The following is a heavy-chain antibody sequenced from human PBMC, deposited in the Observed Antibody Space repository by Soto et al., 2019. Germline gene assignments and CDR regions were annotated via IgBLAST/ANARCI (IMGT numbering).Heavy chain of an antibody. CDR2: INHSGST. D-gene: IGHD2-2*01. CDR3: ARGGYCSSTSCYFARHYYYGMDV. CDR1: GGSFNGYY. Sequence: SETLSLTCAVYGGSFNGYYWSWIRQPPGKGLEWIGEINHSGSTNYNPSLKSRVTISVDTSKNQFSLKLSSVTAADTAVYYCARGGYCSSTSCYFARHYYYGMDVWGQGTTVTVSS. J-gene: IGHJ6*02. V-gene: IGHV4-34*01.